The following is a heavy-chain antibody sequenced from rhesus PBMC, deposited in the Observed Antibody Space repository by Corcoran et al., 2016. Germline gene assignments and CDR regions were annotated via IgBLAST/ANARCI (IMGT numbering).Heavy chain of an antibody. D-gene: IGHD6-31*01. V-gene: IGHV5-2*01. CDR2: IAPSDSET. Sequence: EVQLVQSGAEVKRPGESLKTSCKISGYSLTINWIGWVRQMPGKGLEWMGAIAPSDSETRYSPSFQGQVTISADKSISTTYLQWSSLKASDSATYYCAKCRYSSGWYPLDYWGQGVLVTVSS. CDR3: AKCRYSSGWYPLDY. CDR1: GYSLTINW. J-gene: IGHJ4*01.